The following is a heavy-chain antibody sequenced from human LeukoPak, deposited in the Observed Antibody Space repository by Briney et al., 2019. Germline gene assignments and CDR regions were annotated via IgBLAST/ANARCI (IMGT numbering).Heavy chain of an antibody. V-gene: IGHV1-2*02. CDR3: ARDAISQYSSSWRNWFHP. CDR1: GYTFTCYY. J-gene: IGHJ5*02. Sequence: ASVTVSCTASGYTFTCYYMHWVRHAPGPGLEWMGWINPNSGGTNYAQEFQGRVTMTRDTSISTAYMELSRLRSDDTAVYYCARDAISQYSSSWRNWFHPWGEGTLVTVSS. D-gene: IGHD6-13*01. CDR2: INPNSGGT.